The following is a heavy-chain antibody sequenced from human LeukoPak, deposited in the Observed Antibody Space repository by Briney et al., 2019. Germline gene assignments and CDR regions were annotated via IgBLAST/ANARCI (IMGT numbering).Heavy chain of an antibody. Sequence: GASVKVSCKASGYTFTSYYMHWVRQAPGQGLEWMGIINPSGGSTSYAQKFQGRVTMTRDTSTSTVYMELSSLRSEDTAVYYCARITMVRGVPNYFDYWGQGTLVTVSS. CDR1: GYTFTSYY. CDR2: INPSGGST. D-gene: IGHD3-10*01. V-gene: IGHV1-46*01. CDR3: ARITMVRGVPNYFDY. J-gene: IGHJ4*02.